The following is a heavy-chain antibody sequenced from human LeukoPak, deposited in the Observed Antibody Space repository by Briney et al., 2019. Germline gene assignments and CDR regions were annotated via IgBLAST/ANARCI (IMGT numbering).Heavy chain of an antibody. Sequence: GASVEVSCKASGGTFSSYAISWVRQAPGQGLEWMGGIIPIFGTANYAQKFQGRVTITADESTSTAYMELSSLRSEDTAVYYCARDRSSGWYFDYWGQGTLVTVSS. CDR3: ARDRSSGWYFDY. J-gene: IGHJ4*02. V-gene: IGHV1-69*13. CDR1: GGTFSSYA. D-gene: IGHD6-19*01. CDR2: IIPIFGTA.